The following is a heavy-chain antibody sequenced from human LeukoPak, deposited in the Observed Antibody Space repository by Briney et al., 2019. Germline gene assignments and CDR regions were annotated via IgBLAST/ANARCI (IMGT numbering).Heavy chain of an antibody. J-gene: IGHJ4*02. CDR2: ISSSGSTI. CDR1: GFTFSSYE. Sequence: GGSLRLSCAASGFTFSSYEMNWVRQAPGKGLEWVSYISSSGSTIYYADSVKGRFTISRDNAKNSLYLQMNSLRAEDTAVYYCARTGGYGDYVGHWGQGTLVTVSS. D-gene: IGHD4-17*01. CDR3: ARTGGYGDYVGH. V-gene: IGHV3-48*03.